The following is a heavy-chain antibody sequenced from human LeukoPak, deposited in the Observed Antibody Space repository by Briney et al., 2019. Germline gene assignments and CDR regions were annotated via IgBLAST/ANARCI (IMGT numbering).Heavy chain of an antibody. V-gene: IGHV3-30*03. CDR3: ASSLYYFDY. CDR1: GFTFSSFG. Sequence: PGGSLRLSCAASGFTFSSFGMNWVRQAPGKGLEWVAVISYDGSNKYYADSVKGRFTISRDNSKNTLYLQMNSLRAEDTAVYYCASSLYYFDYWGQGTLVTVSS. CDR2: ISYDGSNK. J-gene: IGHJ4*02.